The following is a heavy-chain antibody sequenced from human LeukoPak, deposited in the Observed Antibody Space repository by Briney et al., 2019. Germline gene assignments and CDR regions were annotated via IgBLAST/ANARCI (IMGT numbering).Heavy chain of an antibody. J-gene: IGHJ5*02. Sequence: SETLSLTCGVHGGSFSGYHWSWIRQPPGKGLEWIGEINHSGSTNYNSSLKSRVTISVDTSKNQFSLKLSSVTAADTAVYYCARSSNLAYNWSDPWGQGTLVTVSS. CDR3: ARSSNLAYNWSDP. CDR2: INHSGST. D-gene: IGHD2-2*01. CDR1: GGSFSGYH. V-gene: IGHV4-34*01.